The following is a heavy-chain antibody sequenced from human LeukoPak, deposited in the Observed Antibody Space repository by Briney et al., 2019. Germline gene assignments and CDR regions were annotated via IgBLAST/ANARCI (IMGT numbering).Heavy chain of an antibody. CDR1: GGSISSYY. CDR2: IYYSGST. CDR3: ARHGRGYFDY. Sequence: PSETLSLTCTVSGGSISSYYWSWIRQPPGRGLEWIGYIYYSGSTNYNPSLKSRVTISVDTSKNQFSLKLSSVTAADTAVYYCARHGRGYFDYWGQGTLVTVSS. J-gene: IGHJ4*02. V-gene: IGHV4-59*08. D-gene: IGHD3-10*01.